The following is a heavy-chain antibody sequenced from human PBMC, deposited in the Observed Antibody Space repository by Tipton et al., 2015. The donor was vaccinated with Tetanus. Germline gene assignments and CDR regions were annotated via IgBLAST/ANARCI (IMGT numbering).Heavy chain of an antibody. CDR1: GGPVSSSNW. Sequence: TLSLTCDVSGGPVSSSNWWSWVRQAPGKGLEWIGENYYSGTTNYNPSLKSRVTISTDKSKNQVYLRLNSATAADTAVYFCARTPDYYYGMDVWGQGTTVTVSS. J-gene: IGHJ6*02. CDR3: ARTPDYYYGMDV. CDR2: NYYSGTT. V-gene: IGHV4-4*01.